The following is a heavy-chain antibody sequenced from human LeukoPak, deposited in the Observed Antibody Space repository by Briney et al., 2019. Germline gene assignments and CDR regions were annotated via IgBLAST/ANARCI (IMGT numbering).Heavy chain of an antibody. CDR3: ARVLPQWLARYYFYY. D-gene: IGHD6-19*01. CDR1: GDSISSSSYY. Sequence: PSETLSLTCTVSGDSISSSSYYWGWIRQPPGEGLEWIGTIYYSGSTYYNPSLESRVTISIDTSKNQFSLKLNSVTAADTAVYYCARVLPQWLARYYFYYWGQGSLVTASS. J-gene: IGHJ4*02. CDR2: IYYSGST. V-gene: IGHV4-39*01.